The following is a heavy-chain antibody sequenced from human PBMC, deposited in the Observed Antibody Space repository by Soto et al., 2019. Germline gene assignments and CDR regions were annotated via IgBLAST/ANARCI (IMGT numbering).Heavy chain of an antibody. J-gene: IGHJ3*02. CDR2: ISGNGGST. V-gene: IGHV3-23*01. CDR1: GFTFSSYA. Sequence: GGSLRLSCAASGFTFSSYAMSWVRQAPGKGLGWVSAISGNGGSTYYADSVKGRFTISRDNSKNTLYLQMNSLRAEDTAVYYCAKIPHSSSWYLDAFDIWGQGTMVTVSS. CDR3: AKIPHSSSWYLDAFDI. D-gene: IGHD6-13*01.